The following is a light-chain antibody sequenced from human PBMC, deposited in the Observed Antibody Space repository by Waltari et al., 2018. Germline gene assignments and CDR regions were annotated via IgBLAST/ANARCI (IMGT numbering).Light chain of an antibody. Sequence: DIQMTQSPSSLSASVRERVTITCRASRAITNYVTWYQQRPGLAPKLLIYAASTLQGGVPTRFSGSGSGTDFTLTISSLQIEDFATYYCQQSHSAPLAFGGGTRLEI. CDR2: AAS. V-gene: IGKV1-39*01. CDR3: QQSHSAPLA. J-gene: IGKJ4*01. CDR1: RAITNY.